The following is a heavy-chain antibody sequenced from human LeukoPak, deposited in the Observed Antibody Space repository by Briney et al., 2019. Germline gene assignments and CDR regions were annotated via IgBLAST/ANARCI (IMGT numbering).Heavy chain of an antibody. CDR2: ISGSGGST. D-gene: IGHD3-3*01. CDR1: GFTFSSYA. CDR3: AKAHYDFWSGCYRYFDY. V-gene: IGHV3-23*01. J-gene: IGHJ4*02. Sequence: GGSLRLSCAASGFTFSSYAMSWVRQAPGKGLEWVSAISGSGGSTYYADSVKGRFTISRDNSKNTLYLQMNGLRAEDTAVYYCAKAHYDFWSGCYRYFDYWGQGTLVTVSS.